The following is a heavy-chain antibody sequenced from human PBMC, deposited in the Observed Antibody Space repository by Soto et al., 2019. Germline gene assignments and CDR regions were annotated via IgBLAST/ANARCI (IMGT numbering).Heavy chain of an antibody. V-gene: IGHV3-23*01. Sequence: LSLTCAASGFTFSSYAMSWVRQAPGKGLEWVSAISGSGGSTYYADSVKGRFTISRDNSKNTLYLQMNSLRAEDTAVYYCAKGSPEGGSYYYYYGMDVWGQGTTVTVSS. CDR3: AKGSPEGGSYYYYYGMDV. CDR2: ISGSGGST. CDR1: GFTFSSYA. D-gene: IGHD1-26*01. J-gene: IGHJ6*02.